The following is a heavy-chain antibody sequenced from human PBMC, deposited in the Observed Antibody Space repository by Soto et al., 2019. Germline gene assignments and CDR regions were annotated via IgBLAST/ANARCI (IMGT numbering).Heavy chain of an antibody. CDR1: GGSFSGYY. J-gene: IGHJ4*02. V-gene: IGHV4-34*01. CDR3: ARDGALRYFDWLLNFDY. D-gene: IGHD3-9*01. CDR2: INHSGST. Sequence: SETLSLTCAVYGGSFSGYYWSWIRQPPGKGLEWIGEINHSGSTNYNPSLKSRVTISVDTSKNQFSLKLSSVTAADTAVYYCARDGALRYFDWLLNFDYWGQGTLVTVSS.